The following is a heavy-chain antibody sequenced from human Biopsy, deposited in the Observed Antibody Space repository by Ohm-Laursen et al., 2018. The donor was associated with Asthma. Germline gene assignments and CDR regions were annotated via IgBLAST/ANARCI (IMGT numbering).Heavy chain of an antibody. Sequence: ASVKVSCKASGYPFIGYHIHWMRQAPGQGLEFMGRINPNSGATNYAQKFQGRVTMTRDTSISTAYMEVSRLRSDVTAVYYCARGKKSAGDRWFDPWGQGTLVTVSS. CDR3: ARGKKSAGDRWFDP. CDR2: INPNSGAT. V-gene: IGHV1-2*06. D-gene: IGHD6-13*01. J-gene: IGHJ5*02. CDR1: GYPFIGYH.